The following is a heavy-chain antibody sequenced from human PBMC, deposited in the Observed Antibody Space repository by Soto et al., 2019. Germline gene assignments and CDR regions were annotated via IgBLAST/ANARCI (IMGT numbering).Heavy chain of an antibody. V-gene: IGHV1-8*01. CDR1: GYTFRDYD. CDR3: TRRARSGKQLWLPFDS. J-gene: IGHJ4*02. CDR2: MNPNSGNT. Sequence: QVQLVQSGAEVKKPGASVMVSCKASGYTFRDYDINWVRQASGQGLEWMGWMNPNSGNTAYAQKFQGRVTMTGDTTTNTAYMELSSLTSADTAVYYCTRRARSGKQLWLPFDSWAQGTLVTVSS. D-gene: IGHD1-26*01.